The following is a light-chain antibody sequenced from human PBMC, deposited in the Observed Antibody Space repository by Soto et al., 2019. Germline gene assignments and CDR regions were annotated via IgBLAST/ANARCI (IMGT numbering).Light chain of an antibody. Sequence: DIQMTQSPTSLSASVGDRVTITCRASQDIRNFVAWYQQKPGKAPKLLIYAASTLQSGVPSRFSGSGSGTDFTITITSLQPEDVATYSCQKYSSVPVFGPWTKVEIK. CDR1: QDIRNF. CDR3: QKYSSVPV. CDR2: AAS. V-gene: IGKV1-27*01. J-gene: IGKJ3*01.